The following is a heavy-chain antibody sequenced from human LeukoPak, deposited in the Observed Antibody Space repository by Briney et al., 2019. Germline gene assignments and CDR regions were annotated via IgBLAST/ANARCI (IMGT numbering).Heavy chain of an antibody. Sequence: PGGSLRLSCAASGFTVSSNYMSWVRQAPGKGLEWVSVIYSGGSTYYADSVKGRFTISRDNSKNTLYLQMNSLRAEDTAVYFCARAAYDIGSYIVNHDYWGQGTLVTVSS. D-gene: IGHD3-22*01. J-gene: IGHJ4*02. CDR2: IYSGGST. CDR1: GFTVSSNY. CDR3: ARAAYDIGSYIVNHDY. V-gene: IGHV3-53*01.